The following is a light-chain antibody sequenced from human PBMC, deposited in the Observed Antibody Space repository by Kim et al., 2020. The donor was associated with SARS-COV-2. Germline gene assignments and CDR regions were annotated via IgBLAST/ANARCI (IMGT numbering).Light chain of an antibody. Sequence: QSVLTQPPSVSGAPGQRVNVSCTGSSSNIGAGSDVHWYQKFPGTAPKLLFYANNNRPSVVPDRFSGSKSGTSASLALTALQDEDEADYYCQSYDSRLSAWVFGGGTQLTFL. V-gene: IGLV1-40*01. CDR3: QSYDSRLSAWV. CDR1: SSNIGAGSD. J-gene: IGLJ3*02. CDR2: ANN.